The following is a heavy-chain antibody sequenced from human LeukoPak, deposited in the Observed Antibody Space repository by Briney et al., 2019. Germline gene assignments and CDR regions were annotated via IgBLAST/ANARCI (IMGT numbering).Heavy chain of an antibody. CDR3: ARVRGDHDYGGNLIDY. D-gene: IGHD4-23*01. CDR2: IIPIFGTA. Sequence: EASVKVSCKASGGTISTYAISWVRQAPGQGLEWMGGIIPIFGTANYAQKFQGRVTITADKSTTTAYMELSSLRSEDTAVYYCARVRGDHDYGGNLIDYWGQGTLVTVSS. J-gene: IGHJ4*02. V-gene: IGHV1-69*06. CDR1: GGTISTYA.